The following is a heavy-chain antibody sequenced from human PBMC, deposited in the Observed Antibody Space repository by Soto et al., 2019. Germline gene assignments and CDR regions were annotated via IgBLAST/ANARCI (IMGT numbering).Heavy chain of an antibody. CDR1: GGTFSSYA. CDR3: ARSYEYSNSRWAYYGMDV. J-gene: IGHJ6*02. Sequence: SVKVSCKASGGTFSSYAISWVRQAPGQGLEWLGGIIPTFGTANYAQKFQGRVTITADESTSTAYMELSSLRSEDTAVYYCARSYEYSNSRWAYYGMDVWGQGTTVTVSS. D-gene: IGHD4-4*01. V-gene: IGHV1-69*13. CDR2: IIPTFGTA.